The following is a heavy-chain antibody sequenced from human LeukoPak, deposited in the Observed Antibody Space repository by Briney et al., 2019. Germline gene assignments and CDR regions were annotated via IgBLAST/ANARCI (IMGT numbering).Heavy chain of an antibody. CDR3: GRGGKMGWGLPPFDW. CDR1: GYTFTGYY. J-gene: IGHJ4*02. Sequence: ASVKVSCKASGYTFTGYYMHWVRQAPGQGLEWMGWINPNSGGTNYAQKFQGWVTMTRDTSISTAYMELSRLRSDDTAVYYCGRGGKMGWGLPPFDWGGGGPWVTVPS. CDR2: INPNSGGT. D-gene: IGHD1-26*01. V-gene: IGHV1-2*04.